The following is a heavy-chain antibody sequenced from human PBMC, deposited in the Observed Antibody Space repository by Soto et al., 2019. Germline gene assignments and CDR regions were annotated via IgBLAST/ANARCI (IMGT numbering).Heavy chain of an antibody. V-gene: IGHV1-8*01. J-gene: IGHJ4*02. D-gene: IGHD1-1*01. CDR3: ARRAETNGWNGFGADKYYFDF. CDR1: GYTFTSYD. CDR2: MNPNTGNS. Sequence: ASVKVSCKASGYTFTSYDIYWVRQATGQGLEWMGWMNPNTGNSGYAQKFQGRVTMTSDTSISTAHMELSSLRSEDTAVYYCARRAETNGWNGFGADKYYFDFWGQGTLVTSPQ.